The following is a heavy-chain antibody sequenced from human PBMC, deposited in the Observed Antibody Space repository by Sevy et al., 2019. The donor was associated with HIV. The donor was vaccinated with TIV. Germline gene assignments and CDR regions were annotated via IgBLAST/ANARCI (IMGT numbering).Heavy chain of an antibody. V-gene: IGHV4-59*12. CDR2: IYYSGSA. D-gene: IGHD1-1*01. CDR3: ARGYALGIHYGMHV. CDR1: GGSISSSY. J-gene: IGHJ6*02. Sequence: SETLSLTCTVSGGSISSSYWNWIRQTPGKGLEWIGYIYYSGSAKYNPSLKSRVTISVDTSKKQFSLKLSSVTAADTAVYYCARGYALGIHYGMHVWGQGTTVTVSS.